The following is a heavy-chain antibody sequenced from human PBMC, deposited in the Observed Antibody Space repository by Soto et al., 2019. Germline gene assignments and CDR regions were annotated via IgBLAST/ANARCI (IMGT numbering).Heavy chain of an antibody. CDR3: ARGEGFIGGPYYYYGMDV. J-gene: IGHJ6*02. CDR1: GGSISSGDYY. CDR2: IYYSGST. V-gene: IGHV4-30-4*01. D-gene: IGHD1-26*01. Sequence: KPSETLSLTCTVSGGSISSGDYYWSWIRQPPGKGLEWIGYIYYSGSTYYNPSLKSRVTISVDTSKNQFSLKLSSVTAADTAVYYCARGEGFIGGPYYYYGMDVWGQGTTVTVSS.